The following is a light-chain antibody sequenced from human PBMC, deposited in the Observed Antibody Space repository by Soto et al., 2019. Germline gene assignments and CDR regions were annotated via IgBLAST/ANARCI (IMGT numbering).Light chain of an antibody. J-gene: IGLJ2*01. Sequence: QSVLTQPASVFGSPRQSITISCTGTSSDVGNFDLVSWYQQYPGKAPKLMIYEGNKRPSGVSNRFSGSKSGNAASLTISGLQGEDVAEYYCCSYAGSSTLVFGGGTKLTVL. V-gene: IGLV2-23*01. CDR3: CSYAGSSTLV. CDR1: SSDVGNFDL. CDR2: EGN.